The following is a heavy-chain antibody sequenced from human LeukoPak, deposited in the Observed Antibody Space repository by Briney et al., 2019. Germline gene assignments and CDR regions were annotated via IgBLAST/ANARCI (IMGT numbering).Heavy chain of an antibody. V-gene: IGHV6-1*01. CDR3: ARDIAVAGKTPPTYNWFDP. Sequence: SLTLSLTCAISGDSVSSNSAAWNWIRQSPSRGLEWLGRTYYRSKWYNDYAVSVKSRITINPDTSKNQFSLQLNSVTPEDTAVYYCARDIAVAGKTPPTYNWFDPWGQGTLVTVSS. J-gene: IGHJ5*02. CDR1: GDSVSSNSAA. CDR2: TYYRSKWYN. D-gene: IGHD6-19*01.